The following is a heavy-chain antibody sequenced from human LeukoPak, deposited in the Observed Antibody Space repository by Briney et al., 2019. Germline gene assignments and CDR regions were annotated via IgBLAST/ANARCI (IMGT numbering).Heavy chain of an antibody. CDR2: IKQHGNEK. J-gene: IGHJ4*02. V-gene: IGHV3-7*01. CDR1: GFTVSSNY. Sequence: PGGSLRLSCAASGFTVSSNYMSWVRQAPGKGLEWVANIKQHGNEKNYVDSVKGRFTIPRDNAKNSLYLQMNSLRAEDTALYYCVRDLAGAHPSRYFDYWGQGTLVTVSS. CDR3: VRDLAGAHPSRYFDY. D-gene: IGHD4-17*01.